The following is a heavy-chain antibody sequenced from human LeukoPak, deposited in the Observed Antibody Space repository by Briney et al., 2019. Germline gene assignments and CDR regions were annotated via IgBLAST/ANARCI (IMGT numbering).Heavy chain of an antibody. Sequence: PGGSLRLSCAASGFTFSSYDMNWVRQAPGKGLEWVSSISRYSSNIYYADSVKGRFTISRDNAKNSLYLQMNSLRAEDTAVYYCARRSGPLRYWGQGTLVTVSS. CDR1: GFTFSSYD. CDR2: ISRYSSNI. CDR3: ARRSGPLRY. D-gene: IGHD6-19*01. V-gene: IGHV3-21*01. J-gene: IGHJ4*02.